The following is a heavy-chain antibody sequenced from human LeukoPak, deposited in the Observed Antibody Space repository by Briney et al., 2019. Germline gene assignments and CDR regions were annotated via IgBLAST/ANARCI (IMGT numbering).Heavy chain of an antibody. Sequence: ASVKVSCKASGYTFTSYYMHWVRQAPGQGLEWMGIINPSGGSTSYAQKFQGRVTMTRDMSTSTVYMELSSLRSEDTAVYYCARDHDIVATTFAFDIWGQGTMVTVSS. V-gene: IGHV1-46*01. D-gene: IGHD5-12*01. J-gene: IGHJ3*02. CDR3: ARDHDIVATTFAFDI. CDR1: GYTFTSYY. CDR2: INPSGGST.